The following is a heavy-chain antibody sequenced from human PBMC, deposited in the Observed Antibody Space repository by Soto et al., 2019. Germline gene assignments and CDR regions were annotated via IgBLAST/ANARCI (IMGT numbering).Heavy chain of an antibody. CDR1: GYTFTSYG. Sequence: ASVKVSCKASGYTFTSYGISWVRQAPGQGLEWMGWISAYNGNTNYAQKLQGRVTMTTDTSTSTAYMELRSLRSDDTAVYYRARTFQPYDYIWGSYRYTSCWFDPWGQGTLVTVSS. J-gene: IGHJ5*02. CDR3: ARTFQPYDYIWGSYRYTSCWFDP. D-gene: IGHD3-16*02. V-gene: IGHV1-18*01. CDR2: ISAYNGNT.